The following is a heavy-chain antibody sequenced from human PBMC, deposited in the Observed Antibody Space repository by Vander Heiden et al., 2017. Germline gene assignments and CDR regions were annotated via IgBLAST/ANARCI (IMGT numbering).Heavy chain of an antibody. D-gene: IGHD5-12*01. V-gene: IGHV5-51*01. CDR1: GYNFATNW. CDR2: IYPGDSDT. CDR3: TRLGLIVSTKGPTHFHY. Sequence: EVQLVQSAAEVKKPGESLKISCKDSGYNFATNWIGWVRQTPEKGLEWMGIIYPGDSDTRYSPSFRGQVIISADKSINTAYLQWSSLRASDTAIYYCTRLGLIVSTKGPTHFHYWGQGTLVTVSS. J-gene: IGHJ4*02.